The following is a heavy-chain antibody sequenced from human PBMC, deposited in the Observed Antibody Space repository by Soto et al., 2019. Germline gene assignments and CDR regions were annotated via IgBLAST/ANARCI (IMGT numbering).Heavy chain of an antibody. V-gene: IGHV4-30-4*01. CDR2: IYYSGST. D-gene: IGHD3-3*01. Sequence: KPWETLSLTCTVSGGSISSGDYYWSWIRQPPEKGLEWIGYIYYSGSTYYNPSLKSRVTISVDTSKNQFSLKLSSVTAADTAVYYCARDRTYYDFWSGYYTGMDYYYGMDVWGQGTTVTVSS. J-gene: IGHJ6*02. CDR1: GGSISSGDYY. CDR3: ARDRTYYDFWSGYYTGMDYYYGMDV.